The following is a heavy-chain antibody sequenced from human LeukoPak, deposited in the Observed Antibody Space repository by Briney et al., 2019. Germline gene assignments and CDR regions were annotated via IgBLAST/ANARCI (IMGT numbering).Heavy chain of an antibody. V-gene: IGHV3-23*01. J-gene: IGHJ4*02. CDR1: GFTFSSYA. CDR3: AKRGSSGWSNFDY. Sequence: GGSLRVSCVASGFTFSSYAMNWVRQAPGEGLEWVSTISGGGGSTYYSDSMKGRLTISRDNSKNTLYLQMNSLRAEDTAVYYCAKRGSSGWSNFDYWGQGTLVTVSS. D-gene: IGHD6-13*01. CDR2: ISGGGGST.